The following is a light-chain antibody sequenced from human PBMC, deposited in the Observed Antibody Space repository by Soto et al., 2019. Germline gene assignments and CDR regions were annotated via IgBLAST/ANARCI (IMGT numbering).Light chain of an antibody. CDR3: KAWDSSLYV. Sequence: SSELTQPPSVSVSPGQTASITCSGDKLGDKYACWYQQKPGQSPVLVIYQDSKRPSGIPERFSSSNSGNTATLTISGTQAMDEADYYCKAWDSSLYVFGTGTKVTVL. CDR1: KLGDKY. V-gene: IGLV3-1*01. J-gene: IGLJ1*01. CDR2: QDS.